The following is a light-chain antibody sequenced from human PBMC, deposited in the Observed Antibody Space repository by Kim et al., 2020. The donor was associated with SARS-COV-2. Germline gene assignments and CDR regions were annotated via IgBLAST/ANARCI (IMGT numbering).Light chain of an antibody. CDR2: RNN. J-gene: IGLJ3*02. V-gene: IGLV10-54*01. CDR1: SNNVGNLG. CDR3: SAWDSSLSAWV. Sequence: QTATLTCTGNSNNVGNLGAAWLQQHQSHPPKLLSYRNNNRPSGISERLSASRSGNTASLTITGLQPEDEADYYCSAWDSSLSAWVFGGGTQLTVL.